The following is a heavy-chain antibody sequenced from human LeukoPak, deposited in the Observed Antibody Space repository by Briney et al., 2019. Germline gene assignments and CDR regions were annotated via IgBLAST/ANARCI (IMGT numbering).Heavy chain of an antibody. D-gene: IGHD2-2*01. CDR2: INPNSGAT. CDR1: GYTFTDYF. CDR3: ARVKKLMPELEF. J-gene: IGHJ4*02. V-gene: IGHV1-2*02. Sequence: ASVKVSCKSSGYTFTDYFIHWARQAPGQGLEWMGWINPNSGATKYAQKFQGRVSMTRDTSINTAYMDLTNLRSDDTAIFYCARVKKLMPELEFWGQGTLVTVSS.